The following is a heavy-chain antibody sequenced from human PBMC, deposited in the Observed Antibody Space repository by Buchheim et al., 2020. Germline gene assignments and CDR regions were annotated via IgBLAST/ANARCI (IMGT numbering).Heavy chain of an antibody. J-gene: IGHJ4*02. D-gene: IGHD3-10*01. CDR1: GFTFSSYS. Sequence: EVQLVESGGGLVQPGGSLRLSCAASGFTFSSYSMNWVRQAPGKGLEWVSYISSSSSTRYYADSVKGRFIISRDNGKNSLYLQMNSLRAEDTAVYYCARQGSYGSGSYIDYWGQGTL. CDR3: ARQGSYGSGSYIDY. V-gene: IGHV3-48*01. CDR2: ISSSSSTR.